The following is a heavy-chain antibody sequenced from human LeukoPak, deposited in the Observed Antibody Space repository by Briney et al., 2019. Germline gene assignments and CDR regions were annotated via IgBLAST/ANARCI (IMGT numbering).Heavy chain of an antibody. J-gene: IGHJ5*02. CDR2: ISGSGVGT. CDR1: GFTFSNCA. V-gene: IGHV3-23*01. D-gene: IGHD1-26*01. CDR3: AREDGSYPNWFDP. Sequence: PGGSLRLSCAASGFTFSNCAMSWVRQAPGMGLEWVSAISGSGVGTNYADSVKGRFTISRDNSKNTLYLQMNSLRAEDTAVYYCAREDGSYPNWFDPWGQGTLVTVSS.